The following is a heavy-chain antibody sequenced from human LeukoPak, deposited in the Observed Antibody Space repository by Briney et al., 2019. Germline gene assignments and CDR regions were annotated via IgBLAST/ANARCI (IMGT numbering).Heavy chain of an antibody. CDR1: GFTFRNYW. D-gene: IGHD1-26*01. V-gene: IGHV3-7*01. CDR3: GRSQRGSFDY. J-gene: IGHJ4*02. CDR2: INQDGSGE. Sequence: PGGSLRLSCVASGFTFRNYWMSWVRPAPGRGLEWVANINQDGSGEYHVDPVKGRVTISRDNAKNSLYLQMNSLRAEDTGIFYCGRSQRGSFDYWGQGTLVTVSS.